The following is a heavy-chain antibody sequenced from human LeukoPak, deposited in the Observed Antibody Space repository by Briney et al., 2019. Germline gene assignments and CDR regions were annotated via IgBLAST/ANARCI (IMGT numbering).Heavy chain of an antibody. J-gene: IGHJ4*02. CDR1: GFTFSSYA. CDR3: ARAPDSSNYFDY. Sequence: GGSLRLSCAASGFTFSSYAMNWVRQAPGKGLEWVSAISGSGGSTYYADSVKGRFTISRDNSKNTLYLQMNSLRAEDTAVYYCARAPDSSNYFDYWGQGTLVTVSS. V-gene: IGHV3-23*01. D-gene: IGHD3-22*01. CDR2: ISGSGGST.